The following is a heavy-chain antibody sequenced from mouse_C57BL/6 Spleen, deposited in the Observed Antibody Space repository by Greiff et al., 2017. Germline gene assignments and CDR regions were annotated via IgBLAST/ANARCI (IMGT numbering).Heavy chain of an antibody. J-gene: IGHJ2*01. V-gene: IGHV1-55*01. CDR1: GYTFTSYW. Sequence: VQLQQPGAELVKPGASVKMSCKASGYTFTSYWITWVKQRPGQGLEWIGDIYPGSGSTNYNAKFKSKATLTVDTSTSTAYLQLSSLTSEDSAFYYGARGVYDGYYDFDDWGQGTTLTVSS. CDR3: ARGVYDGYYDFDD. D-gene: IGHD2-3*01. CDR2: IYPGSGST.